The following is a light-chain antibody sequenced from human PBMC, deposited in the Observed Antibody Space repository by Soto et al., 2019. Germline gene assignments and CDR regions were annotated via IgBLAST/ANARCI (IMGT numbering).Light chain of an antibody. Sequence: DIQMTQSPSTLSASIGDTFTVACRASQGISNWLAWYQQKPGKAPKLLIFHASSLESGVPSRFSGSGSGTEFTLTISSLQSDDFATYYCQQYSSYPTFGQGTKV. CDR1: QGISNW. J-gene: IGKJ1*01. V-gene: IGKV1-5*01. CDR3: QQYSSYPT. CDR2: HAS.